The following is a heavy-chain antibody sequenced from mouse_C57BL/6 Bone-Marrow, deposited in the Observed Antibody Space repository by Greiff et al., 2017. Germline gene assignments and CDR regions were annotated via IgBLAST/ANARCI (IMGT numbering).Heavy chain of an antibody. Sequence: QVQLQQPGAEQVRPGSSVKLSCKASGYTFTSYWMDWVKQRPGQGLEWIGNIYPSDSETHYNQKFKDKATLTVDKSSSTAYMQLSSLTSEDSAVYYCARRDVRGDYYAMDYWGQGTSVTVSS. CDR2: IYPSDSET. V-gene: IGHV1-61*01. J-gene: IGHJ4*01. CDR1: GYTFTSYW. CDR3: ARRDVRGDYYAMDY.